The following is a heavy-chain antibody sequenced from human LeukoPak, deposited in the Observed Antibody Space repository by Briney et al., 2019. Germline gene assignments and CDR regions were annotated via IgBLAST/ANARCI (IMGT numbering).Heavy chain of an antibody. CDR3: ARVEYSSSAGEPDY. J-gene: IGHJ4*02. Sequence: GGSLRLSCAASGFTFSSYGMHWVRQAPGKGLEWVAVISYDGSNKYYADSVKGRFTISRDNSKNTLYLQMNSLRAEDTAVYYCARVEYSSSAGEPDYWGQGTLVTVSS. CDR2: ISYDGSNK. CDR1: GFTFSSYG. V-gene: IGHV3-30*03. D-gene: IGHD6-6*01.